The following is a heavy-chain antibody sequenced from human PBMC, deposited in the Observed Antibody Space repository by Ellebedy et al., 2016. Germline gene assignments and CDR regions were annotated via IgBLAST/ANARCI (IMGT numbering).Heavy chain of an antibody. D-gene: IGHD3-22*01. CDR2: ISGSGGST. Sequence: GGSLRLSCAASGFTFSSYAMSWVRQAPGKGLEWVSAISGSGGSTYYADSVKDRFTISRDNSKNTLHLQMNSLRAEDTAVYYCAKVFDYYDSSGYEYYFDCWGQGTLVTVSS. CDR1: GFTFSSYA. V-gene: IGHV3-23*01. CDR3: AKVFDYYDSSGYEYYFDC. J-gene: IGHJ4*02.